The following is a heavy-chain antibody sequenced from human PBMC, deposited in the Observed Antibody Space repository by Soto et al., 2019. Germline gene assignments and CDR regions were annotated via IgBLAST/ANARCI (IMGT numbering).Heavy chain of an antibody. D-gene: IGHD2-21*01. CDR1: GYTFTSYA. Sequence: ASVKVSCKASGYTFTSYAMHWVRQAPGQRLEWMGWINAGNGNTKYSQKFQGRVTITQDTSADTAYMELSNLRSDDTAVYYCATESNSSELLIRPHFDSWGRGTLVTVSS. V-gene: IGHV1-3*01. CDR2: INAGNGNT. CDR3: ATESNSSELLIRPHFDS. J-gene: IGHJ4*02.